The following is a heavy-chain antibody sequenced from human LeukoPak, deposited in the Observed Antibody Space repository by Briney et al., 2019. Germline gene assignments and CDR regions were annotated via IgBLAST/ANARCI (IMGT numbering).Heavy chain of an antibody. Sequence: GASVKVSCKASGYTFTSYGISWVRQAPGQGLEWMGWISAYNGNTNYAQKLQGRVTMTTDTSTSTAYMELRSLRSDDTAVYYCARPQYDYVWGSYRYDAFDIWGQGTMVTVSS. J-gene: IGHJ3*02. CDR2: ISAYNGNT. CDR1: GYTFTSYG. CDR3: ARPQYDYVWGSYRYDAFDI. V-gene: IGHV1-18*01. D-gene: IGHD3-16*02.